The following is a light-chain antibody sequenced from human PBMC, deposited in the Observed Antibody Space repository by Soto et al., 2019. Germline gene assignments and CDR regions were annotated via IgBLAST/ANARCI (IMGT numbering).Light chain of an antibody. CDR2: AAS. Sequence: DIQMTQFPSSLSASVRDRVTITCRASQNISSYLNWYHQKPGKAPKLLIYAASSLQSGVPSRFSGSGSGTDFTLTISSLQPEDFATYYCQQSYSTPLTFGGGTKVEV. CDR3: QQSYSTPLT. J-gene: IGKJ4*01. V-gene: IGKV1-39*01. CDR1: QNISSY.